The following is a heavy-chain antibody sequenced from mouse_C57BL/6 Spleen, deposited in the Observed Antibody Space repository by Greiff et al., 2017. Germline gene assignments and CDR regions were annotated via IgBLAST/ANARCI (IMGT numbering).Heavy chain of an antibody. Sequence: QVQLQQSGPELVKPGASVKISCKASGYAFSSSWMNWVKQRPGKGLEWIGRIYPGDGGTNYNGKFKGKATLTADKSSSTAYMQLSSLTSEDSAVYCCARSYYCGGSYGYFDVWGTGTTVTVSS. CDR3: ARSYYCGGSYGYFDV. J-gene: IGHJ1*03. D-gene: IGHD1-1*01. CDR2: IYPGDGGT. V-gene: IGHV1-82*01. CDR1: GYAFSSSW.